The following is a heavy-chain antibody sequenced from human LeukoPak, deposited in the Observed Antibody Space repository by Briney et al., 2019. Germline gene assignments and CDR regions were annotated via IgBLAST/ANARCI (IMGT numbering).Heavy chain of an antibody. CDR1: GFTFSSYS. J-gene: IGHJ6*03. CDR3: ARKDGAACGNYYLMDL. Sequence: GGSLRLSCAASGFTFSSYSMNWVRQAPGKGLEWVSSISSSSSYIYYADSVKGRFTISRDNAKNSLYLQMNSLRAEDTAVYYCARKDGAACGNYYLMDLWGKRPTVTVSS. V-gene: IGHV3-21*01. CDR2: ISSSSSYI. D-gene: IGHD1-26*01.